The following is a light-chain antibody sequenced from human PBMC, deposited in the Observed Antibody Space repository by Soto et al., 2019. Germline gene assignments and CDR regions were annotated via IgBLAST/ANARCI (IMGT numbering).Light chain of an antibody. Sequence: QSVLTQPPSASGSPGQSVTISCTGTSSDVGGYNYVSWYQQYPGKAPKLMIYEVSKRPSGVPDRFSGSKSGNTVSLTVSGLQAEDEADYYCSSYGGSNNLLFGGGTKLTVL. CDR2: EVS. J-gene: IGLJ2*01. V-gene: IGLV2-8*01. CDR1: SSDVGGYNY. CDR3: SSYGGSNNLL.